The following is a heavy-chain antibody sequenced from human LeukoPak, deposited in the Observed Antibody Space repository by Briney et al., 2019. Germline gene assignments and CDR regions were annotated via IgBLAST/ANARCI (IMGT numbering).Heavy chain of an antibody. CDR1: GGSISGSSYH. Sequence: SETLSLTCTVSGGSISGSSYHWGWIRQPPGKGLEWIGSINYRGHTYYNPSLESRVAVSVDTSKNQFSLKMRSVTAADTALHYCAPTYSYTVGGYDYWGQGSLVTVSS. CDR2: INYRGHT. J-gene: IGHJ4*02. V-gene: IGHV4-39*01. CDR3: APTYSYTVGGYDY. D-gene: IGHD3-16*02.